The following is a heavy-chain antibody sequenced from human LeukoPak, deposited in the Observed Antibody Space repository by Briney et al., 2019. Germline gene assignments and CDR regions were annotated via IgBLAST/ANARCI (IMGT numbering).Heavy chain of an antibody. Sequence: ASETLSLTCTVSGGSISSGGYYWSWIRQHPGKGLEWIGYIYYSGSTYYNPSLKSRVTISVDTSKNQFSLKLSSVTAADTAVYYCARVRPQTWISLSRLRGYWFDPWGQGTLVTVSS. CDR3: ARVRPQTWISLSRLRGYWFDP. CDR1: GGSISSGGYY. J-gene: IGHJ5*02. CDR2: IYYSGST. V-gene: IGHV4-31*03. D-gene: IGHD5-12*01.